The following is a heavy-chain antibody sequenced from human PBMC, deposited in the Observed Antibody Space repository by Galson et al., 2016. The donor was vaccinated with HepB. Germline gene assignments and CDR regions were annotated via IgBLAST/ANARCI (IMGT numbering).Heavy chain of an antibody. CDR3: AKMDTVLGNGMDV. CDR1: GLTLRRHA. Sequence: SLRLSCAASGLTLRRHAISWVRQAPGKGLEWVSAISADGGSIEHAQSVKGRFAISRDNSKNTVFLQMDSLRADDTALYYCAKMDTVLGNGMDVWGQGTTVTVSS. V-gene: IGHV3-23*01. CDR2: ISADGGSI. J-gene: IGHJ6*01. D-gene: IGHD3-3*02.